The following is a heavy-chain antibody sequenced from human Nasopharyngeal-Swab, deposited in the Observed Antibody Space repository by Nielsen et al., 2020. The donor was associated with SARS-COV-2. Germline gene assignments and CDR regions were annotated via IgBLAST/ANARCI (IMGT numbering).Heavy chain of an antibody. CDR1: GFTFSNYN. CDR2: ISSSTTYI. Sequence: GASLKISCAASGFTFSNYNMNWVRQAPGKGLEWVSSISSSTTYIYYADSVKGRFTISRDSAKNSLYLQMNSLRAEDTAVYYCARDGLDYDFWSAYFMGVWGQGTTVTVSS. V-gene: IGHV3-21*01. J-gene: IGHJ6*02. CDR3: ARDGLDYDFWSAYFMGV. D-gene: IGHD3-3*01.